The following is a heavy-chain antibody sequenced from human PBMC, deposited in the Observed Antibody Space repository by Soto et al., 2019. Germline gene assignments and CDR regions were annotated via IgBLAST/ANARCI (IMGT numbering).Heavy chain of an antibody. Sequence: QVQLVQSGAELKKPGASVKLSCKASGYTFTAYYVHWVRQAPGQRLEWIGTINPSSGDTTYAQKFRDRLTMTRDSSTNMVYMDLRSLTSEDTAVYFCARDRPPDLWGQGTLVTVSS. CDR2: INPSSGDT. CDR3: ARDRPPDL. CDR1: GYTFTAYY. V-gene: IGHV1-46*01. J-gene: IGHJ5*02.